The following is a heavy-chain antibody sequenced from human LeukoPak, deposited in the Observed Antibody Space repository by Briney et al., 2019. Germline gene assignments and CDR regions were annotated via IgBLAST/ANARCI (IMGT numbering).Heavy chain of an antibody. D-gene: IGHD1-14*01. CDR2: TDHSGTT. Sequence: SETLSLTCAVYGGSFSGYFWSWIRQTPGKGLEWIGETDHSGTTNYNPSLKSRVIISPDTSKSQFSLKVNSVTAADTAVYYCARAYKASPLHNAIDCGGQGTLVTVSS. J-gene: IGHJ4*02. V-gene: IGHV4-34*01. CDR1: GGSFSGYF. CDR3: ARAYKASPLHNAIDC.